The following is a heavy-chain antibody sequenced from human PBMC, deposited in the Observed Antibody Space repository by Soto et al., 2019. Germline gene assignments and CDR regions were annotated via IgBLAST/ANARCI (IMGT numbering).Heavy chain of an antibody. CDR2: ISASSSSI. Sequence: DVQLVESGGGLVKPGGSLRLSCAASGFNFITFSMNWVRQAPGKGLEWVSSISASSSSIYYAESVKGRFTVSRDNAKNSLYLQMNSLTAEDTALYYCVRDAYNGDAFDIWGQGTTVTVSS. CDR1: GFNFITFS. CDR3: VRDAYNGDAFDI. V-gene: IGHV3-21*01. D-gene: IGHD2-8*01. J-gene: IGHJ3*02.